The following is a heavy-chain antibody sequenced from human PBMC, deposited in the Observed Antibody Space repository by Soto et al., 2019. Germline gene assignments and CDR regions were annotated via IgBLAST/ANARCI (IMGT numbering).Heavy chain of an antibody. CDR2: IYYSGST. V-gene: IGHV4-39*01. J-gene: IGHJ4*02. D-gene: IGHD3-22*01. CDR1: SGSIWSSRYY. CDR3: ARHYYDSSGYYYGSSLFDY. Sequence: SGCMALGCAVCSGSIWSSRYYGGWIRQPPGKGLEWIGSIYYSGSTYYNPSLKSRVTISVDTSKNQFSLKLSSVTAADTAVYYCARHYYDSSGYYYGSSLFDYWGQGTLVTVSS.